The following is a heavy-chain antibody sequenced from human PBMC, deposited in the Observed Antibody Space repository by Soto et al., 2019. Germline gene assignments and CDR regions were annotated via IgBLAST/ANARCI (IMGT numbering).Heavy chain of an antibody. Sequence: PGGSLRLSCAASGFTFSSHAMGWVRQGPGKGLEWVAVVSIGGSTHYADSVRGRFTIPRDNSKNTLSLQMNSLTAEDTAVYFCAKRRGAGGHFDYWGQGALVTVSS. D-gene: IGHD2-15*01. CDR2: VSIGGST. V-gene: IGHV3-23*01. CDR1: GFTFSSHA. CDR3: AKRRGAGGHFDY. J-gene: IGHJ4*02.